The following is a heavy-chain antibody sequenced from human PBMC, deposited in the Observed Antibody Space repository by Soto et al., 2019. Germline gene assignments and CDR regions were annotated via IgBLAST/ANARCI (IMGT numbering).Heavy chain of an antibody. CDR3: AREAPYCTSATWHKFYDMDV. D-gene: IGHD2-2*01. Sequence: QVQLVQSGAEVKKPGSSVKVSCKASGGTFGSYAIPLVRRARGRGLEWLGGIIPIINSPAYAQKLQARVVSTADEITNTAYMELHTLSFDDTAVYYCAREAPYCTSATWHKFYDMDVWGQGPTVPVA. CDR1: GGTFGSYA. CDR2: IIPIINSP. J-gene: IGHJ6*02. V-gene: IGHV1-69*01.